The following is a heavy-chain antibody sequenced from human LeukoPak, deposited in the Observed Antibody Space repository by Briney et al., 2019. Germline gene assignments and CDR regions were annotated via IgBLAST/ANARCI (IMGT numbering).Heavy chain of an antibody. V-gene: IGHV3-11*01. CDR1: GFTFSDYY. CDR2: ISSSGSTI. Sequence: PGGSLRLSSAASGFTFSDYYMSWIRQAPGKGLEWVSYISSSGSTIYYADSVKGRFTISRDNAKNSLYLQMNSLRAEDTAVYYCARDWRLDYYDSSGSNWFDPWGQGTLVTVSS. D-gene: IGHD3-22*01. CDR3: ARDWRLDYYDSSGSNWFDP. J-gene: IGHJ5*02.